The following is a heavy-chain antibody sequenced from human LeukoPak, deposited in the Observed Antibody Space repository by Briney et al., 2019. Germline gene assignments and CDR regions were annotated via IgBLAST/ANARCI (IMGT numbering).Heavy chain of an antibody. CDR3: ARDHLGYSFDY. V-gene: IGHV3-7*04. J-gene: IGHJ4*02. CDR1: GFTFSRYW. Sequence: GGSLRLSCATSGFTFSRYWMSWVRQAPGKGLEWVANIKEDGTVKYYVESVKGRFTISRDNAKNSLYLQMNSLGADDTAVYYCARDHLGYSFDYWGQGTLVTVSS. CDR2: IKEDGTVK.